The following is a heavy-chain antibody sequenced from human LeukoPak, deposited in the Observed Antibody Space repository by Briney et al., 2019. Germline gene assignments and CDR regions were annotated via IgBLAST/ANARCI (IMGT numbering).Heavy chain of an antibody. V-gene: IGHV1-2*02. CDR3: ARAGTVLLLDY. Sequence: ASVKVSCKASGYTFTAYYMHWVRQAPGQGLEWMGWINPKSGDTNYAQSFQGRVSMTRDTSISTAYMELSRLRSDDTAVYYCARAGTVLLLDYWGQGTLVTVSS. J-gene: IGHJ4*02. CDR2: INPKSGDT. D-gene: IGHD3-16*01. CDR1: GYTFTAYY.